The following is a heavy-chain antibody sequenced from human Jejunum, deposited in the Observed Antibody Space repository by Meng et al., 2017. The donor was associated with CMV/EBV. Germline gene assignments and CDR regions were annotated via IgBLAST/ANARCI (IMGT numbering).Heavy chain of an antibody. CDR3: ARLYCSGGSCYTIDY. D-gene: IGHD2-15*01. Sequence: VELVQFGYELKKPGASVKVSCKASGYPFTSYAMNWVRQAPGQGLEWMGWINTNTGNPTYAQGFTGRFVFSLDTSVSTAYLQISSLKAADTAVYYCARLYCSGGSCYTIDYWGQGTLVTVSS. CDR2: INTNTGNP. J-gene: IGHJ4*02. V-gene: IGHV7-4-1*02. CDR1: GYPFTSYA.